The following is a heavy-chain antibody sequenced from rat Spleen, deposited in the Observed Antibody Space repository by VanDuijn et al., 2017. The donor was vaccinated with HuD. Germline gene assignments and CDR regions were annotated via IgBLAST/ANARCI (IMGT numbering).Heavy chain of an antibody. CDR2: IIYDGSRI. V-gene: IGHV5S10*01. D-gene: IGHD1-12*03. CDR3: ARIPSDGYYHVPFDY. Sequence: EVQLVESGGGLVQPGRSLKLSCEASGFIFSDYAMAWVRQAPKKGLEWVATIIYDGSRIYYRDSVKGRFTISRDNAKSSLYLQMNSLKSEDTATYYCARIPSDGYYHVPFDYWGQGVMVTVSS. CDR1: GFIFSDYA. J-gene: IGHJ2*01.